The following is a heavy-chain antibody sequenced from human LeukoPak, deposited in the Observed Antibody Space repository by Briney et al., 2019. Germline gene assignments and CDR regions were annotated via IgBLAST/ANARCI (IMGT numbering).Heavy chain of an antibody. CDR1: GITFSSYA. J-gene: IGHJ4*02. D-gene: IGHD3-22*01. V-gene: IGHV3-23*01. CDR3: ANWGYYDSSGYYYFDY. Sequence: GGSLRLSCAASGITFSSYAMSWVRQAPGKGLEWVSAISGSGGSTYYADSVKGRFTISRDNSKNTLYLQMNSLRAEDTAVYYCANWGYYDSSGYYYFDYWGQGTLVTVSS. CDR2: ISGSGGST.